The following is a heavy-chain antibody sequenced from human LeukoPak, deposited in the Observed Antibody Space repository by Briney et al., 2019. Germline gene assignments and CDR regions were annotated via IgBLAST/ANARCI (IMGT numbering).Heavy chain of an antibody. D-gene: IGHD3-22*01. CDR3: ATGNSYYYDSSGYYWPIPDY. CDR2: INHSGST. J-gene: IGHJ4*02. V-gene: IGHV4-34*01. CDR1: GGSFSGYY. Sequence: SETLSLTCAVYGGSFSGYYRSWIRQPPGKGLEWIGEINHSGSTNYNPSLKSRVTISVDTSKNQFSLKLSSVTAADTAVYYCATGNSYYYDSSGYYWPIPDYWGQGTLVTVSS.